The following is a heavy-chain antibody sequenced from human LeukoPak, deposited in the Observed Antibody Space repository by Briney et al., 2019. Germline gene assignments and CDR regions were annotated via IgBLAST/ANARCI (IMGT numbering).Heavy chain of an antibody. CDR2: IYYSGST. D-gene: IGHD6-19*01. Sequence: PSETLSLTCTVSGGSISSSSYYWGWIRQPPGKGLEWIGSIYYSGSTYYNPSLKSRVTISVDTSKNQFSLKLSSVTAADTAVYYCARVGYSSGWYHYYYYYMDVWGKGTTVTVSS. V-gene: IGHV4-39*07. CDR1: GGSISSSSYY. J-gene: IGHJ6*03. CDR3: ARVGYSSGWYHYYYYYMDV.